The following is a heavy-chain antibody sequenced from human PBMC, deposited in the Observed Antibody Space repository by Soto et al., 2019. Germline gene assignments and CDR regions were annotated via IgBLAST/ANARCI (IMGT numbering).Heavy chain of an antibody. V-gene: IGHV4-61*08. CDR1: GGSIDSGDYY. J-gene: IGHJ4*02. Sequence: SETLSLTCTVSGGSIDSGDYYWSWIRQPPGKGLEWIGYVYYSGTTNYNPFLKSRVTLSLDKSKNQFSLKMNSVTAADTAVYYCARGRRRGNFDYWGQGTLVTVSS. CDR2: VYYSGTT. D-gene: IGHD4-17*01. CDR3: ARGRRRGNFDY.